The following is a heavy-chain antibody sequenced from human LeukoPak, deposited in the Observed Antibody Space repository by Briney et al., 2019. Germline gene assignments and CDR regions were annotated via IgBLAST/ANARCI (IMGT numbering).Heavy chain of an antibody. CDR2: ISSSSSHT. CDR1: GFTFSDYY. J-gene: IGHJ4*02. Sequence: GGSLRLSCAASGFTFSDYYMSWTRRAPGKGLEWVSYISSSSSHTNYADSVKGRFTISRDNAENSVYLQMNSLRAEDTAVYYCARDSRDGYNSVDYWGQGTLVTVSS. D-gene: IGHD5-24*01. CDR3: ARDSRDGYNSVDY. V-gene: IGHV3-11*05.